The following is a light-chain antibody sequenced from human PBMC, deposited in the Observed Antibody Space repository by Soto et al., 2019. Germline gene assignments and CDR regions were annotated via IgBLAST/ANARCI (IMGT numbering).Light chain of an antibody. CDR3: LHYQSYSAT. CDR2: KAS. J-gene: IGKJ1*01. CDR1: QSISSW. Sequence: DIQMTQSPSTLSASVGDRVTITCRASQSISSWLAWYQQKPGKAPKLLIYKASTLESGVPSRFSGSGSGTEFTLAISSLQPDDFATYYCLHYQSYSATFGQGTKVEIK. V-gene: IGKV1-5*03.